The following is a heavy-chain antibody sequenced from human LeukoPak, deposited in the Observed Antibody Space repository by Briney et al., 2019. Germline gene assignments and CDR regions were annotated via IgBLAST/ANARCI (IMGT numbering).Heavy chain of an antibody. J-gene: IGHJ3*02. CDR1: GGSISSYY. V-gene: IGHV4-59*01. CDR3: ARAGYDFWSGYPTPLGI. Sequence: SETLSLTCTVSGGSISSYYWSWIRQPPGRGLEWIGYIYYSGSTNYNPSLKSRVTISVDTSKNQFSLKLSSVTAADTAVYYCARAGYDFWSGYPTPLGIWGQGTMVTVSS. CDR2: IYYSGST. D-gene: IGHD3-3*01.